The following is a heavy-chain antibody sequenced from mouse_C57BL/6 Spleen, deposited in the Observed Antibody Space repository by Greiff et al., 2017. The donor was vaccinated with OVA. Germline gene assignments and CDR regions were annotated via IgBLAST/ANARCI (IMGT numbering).Heavy chain of an antibody. CDR1: GYTFTSYW. CDR2: IHPNSGST. J-gene: IGHJ2*01. Sequence: VKLQQPGAELVKPGASVKLSCKASGYTFTSYWMHWVKQRPGQGLEWIGMIHPNSGSTNYNEKFKSKATLTVDKSSSTAYMQLSSLTSEDSAVSYCARATGWYYFAFWGQGTTLTVSS. D-gene: IGHD1-1*02. CDR3: ARATGWYYFAF. V-gene: IGHV1-64*01.